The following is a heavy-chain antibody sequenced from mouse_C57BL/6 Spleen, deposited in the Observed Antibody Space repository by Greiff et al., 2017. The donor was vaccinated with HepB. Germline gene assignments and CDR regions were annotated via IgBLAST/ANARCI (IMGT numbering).Heavy chain of an antibody. J-gene: IGHJ3*01. CDR3: ARDSGSSWFAY. CDR2: ISYSGST. D-gene: IGHD1-1*01. V-gene: IGHV3-1*01. CDR1: GYSITSGYD. Sequence: EVKVVESGPGMVKPSQSLSLTCTVTGYSITSGYDWHWIRHFPGNKLEWMGYISYSGSTNYNPSLKSRISITHDTSKNHFFLKLNSVTTEDTATYYCARDSGSSWFAYWGQGTLVTVSA.